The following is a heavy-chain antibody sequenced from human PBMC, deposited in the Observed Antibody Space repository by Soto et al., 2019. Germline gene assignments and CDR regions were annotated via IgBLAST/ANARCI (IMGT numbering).Heavy chain of an antibody. V-gene: IGHV3-7*01. CDR2: IKEDGSQK. CDR1: GFSFSMYW. J-gene: IGHJ4*02. D-gene: IGHD1-26*01. CDR3: ARHQVGYRVTDY. Sequence: EVQLVESGGGLVQPGGSLRLSCAASGFSFSMYWMSWVRQAPGKGLEWVANIKEDGSQKYYVDSVKGRFTISRDNAKHSLYLQMNSLRAEDTAVYYCARHQVGYRVTDYWGQGTLVTVSS.